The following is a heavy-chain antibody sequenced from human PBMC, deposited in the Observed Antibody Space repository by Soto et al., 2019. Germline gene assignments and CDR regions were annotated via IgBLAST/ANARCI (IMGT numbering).Heavy chain of an antibody. Sequence: SETLSLTCTVSGVSISSSSYYWGWIRQPPGKGLEWIGNIYYSGSTYYNPSLKSRVTISVDTSKNQFSLKLSSVTAADTAVYYCMLGSGWKDFDYWGQGTLVTVSS. J-gene: IGHJ4*02. V-gene: IGHV4-39*01. D-gene: IGHD3-22*01. CDR2: IYYSGST. CDR3: MLGSGWKDFDY. CDR1: GVSISSSSYY.